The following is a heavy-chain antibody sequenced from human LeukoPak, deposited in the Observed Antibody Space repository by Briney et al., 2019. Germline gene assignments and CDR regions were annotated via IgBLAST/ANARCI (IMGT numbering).Heavy chain of an antibody. D-gene: IGHD3-10*01. V-gene: IGHV1-3*01. J-gene: IGHJ5*02. CDR2: INAGNGNT. CDR1: GYTFTSYA. CDR3: ARDQPPLLWFGELLGWFDP. Sequence: ASVKVSCKASGYTFTSYAMHWVRQAPGQRLEWMGWINAGNGNTKYSQKFQGRVTITRGTSASTAYMELSSLRSEDTAVYYCARDQPPLLWFGELLGWFDPWGQGTLVTVSS.